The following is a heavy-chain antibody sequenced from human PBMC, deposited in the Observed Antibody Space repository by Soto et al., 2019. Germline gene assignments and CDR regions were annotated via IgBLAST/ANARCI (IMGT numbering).Heavy chain of an antibody. J-gene: IGHJ6*03. D-gene: IGHD6-6*01. V-gene: IGHV4-59*08. Sequence: SETLSLTCTVSGGSISSYYWSWIRQPPGKGLEWIGYIYYSGSTNYNPSLKSRVTISVDTSKNQFSLKLSSVTAADTAVYYCARHHDLSSIAARAGLQHYYYYMDVWGKGTTVTVSS. CDR1: GGSISSYY. CDR3: ARHHDLSSIAARAGLQHYYYYMDV. CDR2: IYYSGST.